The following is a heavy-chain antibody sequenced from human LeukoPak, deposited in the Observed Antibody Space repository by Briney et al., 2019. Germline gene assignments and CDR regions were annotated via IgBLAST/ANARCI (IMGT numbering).Heavy chain of an antibody. J-gene: IGHJ5*02. CDR3: ARGWQQLDP. CDR2: ITNDGRNK. D-gene: IGHD6-13*01. CDR1: GFTFSNYG. Sequence: TGGSLRLSCAASGFTFSNYGMHWVRQAPGKGLEWVAVITNDGRNKYYADSVKGRFTISRDNSKNTLYLQMNSLRAEDMAVYYCARGWQQLDPWGQGTLVTVSS. V-gene: IGHV3-30*03.